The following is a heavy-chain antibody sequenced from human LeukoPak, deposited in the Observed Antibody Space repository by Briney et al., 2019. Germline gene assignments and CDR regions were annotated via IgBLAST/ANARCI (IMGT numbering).Heavy chain of an antibody. CDR3: ARGGYSNRWTDAFDI. Sequence: KPSETLSLTCSVSGVSISNYYWSWIRPPPGKGLEWIGYIYYSGSINYKPSLKSRVTISVDTSKNQLSLKMSSVTAADTAVYYCARGGYSNRWTDAFDIWGQGTMVTVSS. V-gene: IGHV4-59*01. D-gene: IGHD6-13*01. CDR1: GVSISNYY. CDR2: IYYSGSI. J-gene: IGHJ3*02.